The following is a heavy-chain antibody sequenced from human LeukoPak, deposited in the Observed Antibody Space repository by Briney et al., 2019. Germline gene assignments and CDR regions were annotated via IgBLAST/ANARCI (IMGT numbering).Heavy chain of an antibody. V-gene: IGHV3-9*01. CDR3: AKGLAGAVDY. Sequence: PGRSLRLSCAASGFTFDDYAMYWVRQGPGKGLEWVSGITWNSGSIGYADSVKGRFTISRDNAMNSLYLQMNSLRTEDTALYYCAKGLAGAVDYWGQGTLVTVSS. CDR1: GFTFDDYA. D-gene: IGHD6-19*01. J-gene: IGHJ4*02. CDR2: ITWNSGSI.